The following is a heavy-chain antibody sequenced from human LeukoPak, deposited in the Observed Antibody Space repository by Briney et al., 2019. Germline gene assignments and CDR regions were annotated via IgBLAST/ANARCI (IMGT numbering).Heavy chain of an antibody. V-gene: IGHV1-18*01. J-gene: IGHJ4*02. Sequence: ASVKVSCKASGYSFTSYGISWVRHAPGQGLEWMGWISAYNGNTNYAQKLQGRVTMTTDTSTSTAYMELRSLSSDDTAVYYCARGNPSMPPLYWGQGTLVTVSS. CDR1: GYSFTSYG. D-gene: IGHD2/OR15-2a*01. CDR3: ARGNPSMPPLY. CDR2: ISAYNGNT.